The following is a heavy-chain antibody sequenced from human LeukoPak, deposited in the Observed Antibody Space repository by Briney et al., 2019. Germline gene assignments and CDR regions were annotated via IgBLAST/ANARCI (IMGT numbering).Heavy chain of an antibody. Sequence: SETLSLTCTVSDGSITKSSYCWGWIRQTPGEGLDWIGSIYYSCITYYNPSLQCRVTMSVDTSKNQFSLKLNSVTVADTAVYYCARLRVTTGFDYWDQGIPVTVSS. D-gene: IGHD2-21*02. CDR1: DGSITKSSYC. CDR3: ARLRVTTGFDY. J-gene: IGHJ4*02. V-gene: IGHV4-39*01. CDR2: IYYSCIT.